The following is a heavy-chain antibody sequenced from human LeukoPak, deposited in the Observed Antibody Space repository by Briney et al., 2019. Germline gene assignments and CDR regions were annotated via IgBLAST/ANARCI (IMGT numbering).Heavy chain of an antibody. D-gene: IGHD3-10*01. CDR1: GYTFTGYY. V-gene: IGHV1-2*02. CDR2: INPNSGGT. CDR3: ARDSSRVRASAFDI. J-gene: IGHJ3*02. Sequence: VASVKVSCKASGYTFTGYYIHWVRQAPGQGLEWMGWINPNSGGTNYAQKFQGRVTMTRDTSISTAYMELSRLRPDDTAVYYCARDSSRVRASAFDIWGQGTMVTVSS.